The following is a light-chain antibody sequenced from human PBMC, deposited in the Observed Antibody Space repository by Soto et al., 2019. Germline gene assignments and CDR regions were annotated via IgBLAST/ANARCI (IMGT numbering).Light chain of an antibody. CDR1: QSVSSY. V-gene: IGKV3-11*01. Sequence: EIVLTQSPATLSLSPGERATLSCRASQSVSSYLAWYQQKPGQAPRLLIYDASNRATGIPARFSGSGSGTDFTFTISSLEPEDFAVYYCQQRSNWPLFGPGTKVHIK. CDR3: QQRSNWPL. J-gene: IGKJ3*01. CDR2: DAS.